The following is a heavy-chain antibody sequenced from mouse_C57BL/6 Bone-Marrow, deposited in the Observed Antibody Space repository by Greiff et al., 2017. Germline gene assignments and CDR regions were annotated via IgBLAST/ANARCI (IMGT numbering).Heavy chain of an antibody. CDR2: IWGVGST. Sequence: QVQLQQSGPGLVAPSQSLSITCTVSGFSLTSYGVDWVRQSPGKGLEWLGVIWGVGSTNYNSALKSRLSISKDNSKSQVFLKMNSLQTDDTAMYYCASRHYYGPHYAMDYWGQGTSVTVSS. D-gene: IGHD1-1*01. CDR1: GFSLTSYG. CDR3: ASRHYYGPHYAMDY. J-gene: IGHJ4*01. V-gene: IGHV2-6*01.